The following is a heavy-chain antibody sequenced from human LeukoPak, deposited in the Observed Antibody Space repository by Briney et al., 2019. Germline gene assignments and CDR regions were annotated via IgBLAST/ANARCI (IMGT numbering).Heavy chain of an antibody. Sequence: SETLSLTCAVYGGSFSGYYWSWIRQPPGKGLEWIGEINHSGSTNYNPSLKSRVTISVDTSKNQFSLKLSSVTAADTAVYYCARALGMGIFDYWGQGTLVTVSS. J-gene: IGHJ4*02. CDR3: ARALGMGIFDY. D-gene: IGHD3-16*01. CDR2: INHSGST. CDR1: GGSFSGYY. V-gene: IGHV4-34*01.